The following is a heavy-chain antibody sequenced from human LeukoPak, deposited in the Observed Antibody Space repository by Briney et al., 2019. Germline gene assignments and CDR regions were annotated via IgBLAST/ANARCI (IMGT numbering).Heavy chain of an antibody. J-gene: IGHJ5*02. Sequence: ASVKVSCKASGGTFSSYAISWVRQAPGQGLEWMGGIIPIFGTANYAQKFQGRVTITADESTSTAYMELSSLRSEDTAVYYCARIAVAGGWFDPWGQGTLVTVSS. CDR3: ARIAVAGGWFDP. V-gene: IGHV1-69*13. CDR1: GGTFSSYA. CDR2: IIPIFGTA. D-gene: IGHD6-19*01.